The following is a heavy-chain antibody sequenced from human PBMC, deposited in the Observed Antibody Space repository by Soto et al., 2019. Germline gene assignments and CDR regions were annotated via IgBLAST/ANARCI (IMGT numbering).Heavy chain of an antibody. V-gene: IGHV3-7*04. Sequence: EVQLVESGGGVVQPGGSLRLSCAASGFTFSTYWMSWVRHAPGKGPEFVANIKEDGGVKNYVDSVRGRSTISRDNAKNSVYLQMNSLRSEDTAVYYCARDPGSSAFDIWGQGAVVTVSS. CDR2: IKEDGGVK. CDR3: ARDPGSSAFDI. J-gene: IGHJ3*02. CDR1: GFTFSTYW. D-gene: IGHD2-2*01.